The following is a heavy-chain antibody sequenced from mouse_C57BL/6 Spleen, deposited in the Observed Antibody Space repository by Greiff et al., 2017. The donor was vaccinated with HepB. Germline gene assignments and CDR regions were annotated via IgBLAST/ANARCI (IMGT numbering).Heavy chain of an antibody. V-gene: IGHV1-39*01. CDR2: INPNYGTT. Sequence: EVQLQQSGPELVKPGASVKISCKASGYSFTDYNMNWVKQSNGKSLEWIGVINPNYGTTSYNQKFKGKATLTADQSSSTAYMQLNSLTSEDSAVYYCARRNYGSSYGDYYAMDYWGQGTSVTVSS. J-gene: IGHJ4*01. D-gene: IGHD1-1*01. CDR1: GYSFTDYN. CDR3: ARRNYGSSYGDYYAMDY.